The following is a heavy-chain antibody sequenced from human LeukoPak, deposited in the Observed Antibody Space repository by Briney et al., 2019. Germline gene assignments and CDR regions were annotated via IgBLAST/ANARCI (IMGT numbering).Heavy chain of an antibody. CDR1: GYTFTSYG. CDR2: ISAYNGNT. Sequence: ASVKVSCKASGYTFTSYGISWVRQAPGQGLEWMGWISAYNGNTNYAQKLQGRVTMTTDTSTSTAYMELRSLRSDDTAVYYCARWAYYDFWSGYSAYYGMDVWGQGTTVTVPS. V-gene: IGHV1-18*01. CDR3: ARWAYYDFWSGYSAYYGMDV. J-gene: IGHJ6*02. D-gene: IGHD3-3*01.